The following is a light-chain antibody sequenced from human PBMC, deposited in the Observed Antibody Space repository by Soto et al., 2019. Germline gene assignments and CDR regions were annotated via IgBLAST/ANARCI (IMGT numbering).Light chain of an antibody. CDR3: QQYSSYSLA. V-gene: IGKV1-5*01. Sequence: DIQMTQSPSTLSASVGDRVTITCQATQSIGAWLAWYQQKPGKAPNLLIYDASSLESGVPSRFSGSGSGTEFTLTISSLQPDDGATYYCQQYSSYSLAFGGGTKVEIK. CDR2: DAS. CDR1: QSIGAW. J-gene: IGKJ4*01.